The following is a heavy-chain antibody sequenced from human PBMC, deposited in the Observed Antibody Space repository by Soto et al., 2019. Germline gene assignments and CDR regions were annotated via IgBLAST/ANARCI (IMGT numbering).Heavy chain of an antibody. J-gene: IGHJ4*02. D-gene: IGHD5-12*01. CDR3: ARHRYSGYDNHEGSFDY. CDR2: IYYSGST. CDR1: GGSISSYY. Sequence: PSETLSLTCTVSGGSISSYYWSWIRQPPGKGLEWIGYIYYSGSTNYNPSLKSRVTISVDTSKNQFSLKLSSVTAADTAVYYCARHRYSGYDNHEGSFDYWGQGTLVTVSS. V-gene: IGHV4-59*08.